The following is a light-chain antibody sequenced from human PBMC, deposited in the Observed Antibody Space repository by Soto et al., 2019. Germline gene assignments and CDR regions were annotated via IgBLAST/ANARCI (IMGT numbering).Light chain of an antibody. CDR2: EVN. V-gene: IGLV2-14*01. J-gene: IGLJ3*02. Sequence: QSVLTQPASVSGSPGQSITISCTGTSSDVGSYNYVSWYQQHPGKAPKLLISEVNNRPSGVSIRFSGSKSGSTPSLTISGLQAEDEADYYCCSYTSSNTWVFGGGTKLTVL. CDR3: CSYTSSNTWV. CDR1: SSDVGSYNY.